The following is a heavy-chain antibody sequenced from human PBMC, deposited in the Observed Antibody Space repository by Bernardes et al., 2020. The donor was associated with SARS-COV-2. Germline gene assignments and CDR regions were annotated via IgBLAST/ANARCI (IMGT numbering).Heavy chain of an antibody. CDR1: GCTFSSYT. CDR2: IIPILGIA. J-gene: IGHJ3*02. V-gene: IGHV1-69*02. CDR3: ARALIPRRGYCSSTSCYECAFDI. Sequence: SVKVSCKASGCTFSSYTIIWVRQAPGQGLEWMGRIIPILGIANYAQKFQGRVTITADKSTSTAYMELSSLRSEDTAVYYCARALIPRRGYCSSTSCYECAFDIWGQGTMVTVSS. D-gene: IGHD2-2*03.